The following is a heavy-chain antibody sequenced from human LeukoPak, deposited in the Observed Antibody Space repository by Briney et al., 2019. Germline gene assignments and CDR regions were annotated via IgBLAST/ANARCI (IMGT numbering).Heavy chain of an antibody. CDR2: IYYSGST. D-gene: IGHD5-12*01. J-gene: IGHJ4*02. CDR1: GGSIRSYH. CDR3: ASIVATTGGFDF. Sequence: SETLSLTCTVSGGSIRSYHWSWIRQPPGKGLEWIGYIYYSGSTNYNPSLKSRVTISVDTSKNQFSLKLGSVTAADTAVYYCASIVATTGGFDFWGRGALVTVSS. V-gene: IGHV4-59*08.